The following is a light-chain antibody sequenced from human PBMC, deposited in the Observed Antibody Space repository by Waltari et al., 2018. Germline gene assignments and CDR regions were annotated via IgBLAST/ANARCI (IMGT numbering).Light chain of an antibody. J-gene: IGLJ2*01. Sequence: QSVLTQPPSVSAAPGQKVTISCSGSSSNIGNNYVSWYQQLPGTAPKLLIYDKNKRPSGIPDRFSGSKSGTSATLGITGLQTGDEDDYYCGTWDSSLSAVVFGGGTKLTVL. V-gene: IGLV1-51*01. CDR1: SSNIGNNY. CDR3: GTWDSSLSAVV. CDR2: DKN.